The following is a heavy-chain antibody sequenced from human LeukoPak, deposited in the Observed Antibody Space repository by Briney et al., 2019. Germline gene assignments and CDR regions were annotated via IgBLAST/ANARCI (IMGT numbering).Heavy chain of an antibody. CDR1: GGSISSYY. CDR3: ARQWELRGWFGP. CDR2: IYYSGST. D-gene: IGHD1-26*01. V-gene: IGHV4-59*08. J-gene: IGHJ5*02. Sequence: PSETLSLTCTVSGGSISSYYWSWIRQPPGKGLEWIGYIYYSGSTNYNPSLKSRVTISVDTSKNQFSLKLSSVTAADTAVYYCARQWELRGWFGPWGQGTLVTVSS.